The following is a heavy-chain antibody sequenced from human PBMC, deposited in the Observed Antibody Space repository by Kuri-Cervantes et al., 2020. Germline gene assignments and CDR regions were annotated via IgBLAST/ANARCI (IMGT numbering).Heavy chain of an antibody. D-gene: IGHD6-19*01. CDR2: ISSSSSTI. V-gene: IGHV3-48*01. CDR1: GFTFSSYS. J-gene: IGHJ4*02. CDR3: ARGRQWPRVYFDY. Sequence: GESLKISCAASGFTFSSYSMNWVRQAPGKGLEWVSYISSSSSTIYYADSVKGRFTISRHNSKNTLYLQMNSLRAEDTAVYYCARGRQWPRVYFDYWGQGTLVTVSS.